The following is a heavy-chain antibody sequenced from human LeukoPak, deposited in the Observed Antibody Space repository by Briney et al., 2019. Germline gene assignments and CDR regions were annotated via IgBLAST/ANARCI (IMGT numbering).Heavy chain of an antibody. D-gene: IGHD1-26*01. J-gene: IGHJ4*02. Sequence: SSETLSLTCTVSGGSISSYYWSWIRQPPGKGLEWIGYIYYSGSTNYNPSLKSRVTISVDTSKNQFSLKLNSVSAADTAVYYCASAHSGTYPYWGQGTLVTVSS. CDR1: GGSISSYY. CDR2: IYYSGST. V-gene: IGHV4-59*01. CDR3: ASAHSGTYPY.